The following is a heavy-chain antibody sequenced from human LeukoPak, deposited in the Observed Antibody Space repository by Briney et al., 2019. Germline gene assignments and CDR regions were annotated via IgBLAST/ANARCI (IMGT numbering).Heavy chain of an antibody. Sequence: SQTLSLTCTVSGGSISSGGYYWSWIRQHPGKGLEWIGYIYYSGSTYYNPSLKSRVTISVDTSKNQFSLKLSSVTAADTAVYYCARDSNAGASSSWYNWFDPRGQGTLVTVSS. CDR2: IYYSGST. CDR1: GGSISSGGYY. V-gene: IGHV4-31*03. D-gene: IGHD6-13*01. CDR3: ARDSNAGASSSWYNWFDP. J-gene: IGHJ5*02.